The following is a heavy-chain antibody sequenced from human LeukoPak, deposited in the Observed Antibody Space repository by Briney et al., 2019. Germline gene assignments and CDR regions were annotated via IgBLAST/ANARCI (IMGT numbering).Heavy chain of an antibody. Sequence: PGGSLRLSCAASGFTFSSYGMHWVRQAPGKGLEWVAFIRYDGSNKYYADSVEGRFTISRDNSKNTLYLQMNSLRAEDTAVYYCAKEESSGWYLVDYWGQGTLVTVSS. CDR3: AKEESSGWYLVDY. CDR1: GFTFSSYG. CDR2: IRYDGSNK. V-gene: IGHV3-30*02. D-gene: IGHD6-19*01. J-gene: IGHJ4*02.